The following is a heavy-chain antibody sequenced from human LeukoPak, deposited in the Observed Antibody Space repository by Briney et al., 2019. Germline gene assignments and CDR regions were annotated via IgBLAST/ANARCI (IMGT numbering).Heavy chain of an antibody. Sequence: SETLSLTCTVSGGSISSSGYYWGWIRQPPGKGLEWIGSIYYSGSTYYNPSLKSRVTISVDTSKNQFSLKLSSVTAADTAVYYCARDLSEYQLPDPTLEYFDYWGQGTLVTVSS. CDR1: GGSISSSGYY. V-gene: IGHV4-39*07. D-gene: IGHD2-2*01. CDR2: IYYSGST. CDR3: ARDLSEYQLPDPTLEYFDY. J-gene: IGHJ4*02.